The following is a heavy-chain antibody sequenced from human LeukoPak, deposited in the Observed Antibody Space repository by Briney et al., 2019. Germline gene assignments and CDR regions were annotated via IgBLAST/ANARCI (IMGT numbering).Heavy chain of an antibody. Sequence: GGSLRLSCAASGFTFNSYLMNWVRQAPGKGLVWVSRIDGYGTTTSYEDSVQGRFTISRENAKNTLYLKMNSLRAEDTAVYYCARDSGADRRYFDLWGRGTLVTVSS. V-gene: IGHV3-74*01. CDR3: ARDSGADRRYFDL. J-gene: IGHJ2*01. D-gene: IGHD7-27*01. CDR2: IDGYGTTT. CDR1: GFTFNSYL.